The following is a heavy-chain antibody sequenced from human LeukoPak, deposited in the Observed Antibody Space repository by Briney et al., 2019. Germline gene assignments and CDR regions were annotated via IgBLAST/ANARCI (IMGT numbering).Heavy chain of an antibody. J-gene: IGHJ4*02. CDR3: ARSVGSNWSYFFDY. Sequence: PSETLSLTCTVSGGSISSFHWNWLRQSPGRGLEWIGYIYGGGVTNYNPSLRFRVTMSIDTSKNKLSLNLKSVTAEDTAVYYRARSVGSNWSYFFDYWGQGTLVTVSS. V-gene: IGHV4-59*01. CDR1: GGSISSFH. CDR2: IYGGGVT. D-gene: IGHD6-13*01.